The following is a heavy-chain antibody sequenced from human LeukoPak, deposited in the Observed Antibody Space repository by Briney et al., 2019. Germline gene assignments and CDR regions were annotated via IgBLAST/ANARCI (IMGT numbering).Heavy chain of an antibody. V-gene: IGHV4-4*07. CDR1: GASIGDYY. D-gene: IGHD6-6*01. CDR2: IYISGST. J-gene: IGHJ4*02. CDR3: ARDGSSLFDY. Sequence: SETLSLTCTVSGASIGDYYWNWIRQPAGKGLEWIGRIYISGSTNYNPSLRSRVTMSIDTSKNQFSLKLTSMTAADTAVYYCARDGSSLFDYWGQGTLVTVSS.